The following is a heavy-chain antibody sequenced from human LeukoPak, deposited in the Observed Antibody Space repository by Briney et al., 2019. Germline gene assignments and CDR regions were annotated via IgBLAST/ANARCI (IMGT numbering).Heavy chain of an antibody. CDR3: ARGAAATY. CDR1: GGSISTYY. V-gene: IGHV4-59*01. D-gene: IGHD6-13*01. Sequence: ETLSLTCAVSGGSISTYYWSWIRQPPGKGLEWIGYIHYSGSSNYNPSLKSRVTISLDTSKNQFPLKLSSVTAADTAVYYCARGAAATYWGQGTLVTVSS. CDR2: IHYSGSS. J-gene: IGHJ4*02.